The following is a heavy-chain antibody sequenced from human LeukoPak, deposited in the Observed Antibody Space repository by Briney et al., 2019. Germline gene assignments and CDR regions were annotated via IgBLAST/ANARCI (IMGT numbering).Heavy chain of an antibody. CDR1: GFTFISYS. CDR2: ISSSSSYI. V-gene: IGHV3-21*01. D-gene: IGHD5-24*01. Sequence: GGSLRLSCAASGFTFISYSMNWVRQAPGKGLEWVSSISSSSSYIYYADSVKGRFTISRDNAKNSLYLQMNSLRAEDTAVYYCARDQMATIDYWGQGTLVTVSS. J-gene: IGHJ4*02. CDR3: ARDQMATIDY.